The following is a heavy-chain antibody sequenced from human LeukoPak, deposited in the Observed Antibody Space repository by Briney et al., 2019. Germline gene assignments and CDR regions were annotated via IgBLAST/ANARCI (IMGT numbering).Heavy chain of an antibody. CDR1: GFTFSSYA. J-gene: IGHJ4*02. CDR2: ISSNGGST. V-gene: IGHV3-64D*09. Sequence: GGSLRLSCSASGFTFSSYAMHWVRQAPGKGLEYVSAISSNGGSTYYADSVKGRFTISRDNSKNTLYLQMSSLRAEDTAVYYCVKDRSTRRGMVGLKTGTSLTHWGQGTLVTVSS. D-gene: IGHD1-7*01. CDR3: VKDRSTRRGMVGLKTGTSLTH.